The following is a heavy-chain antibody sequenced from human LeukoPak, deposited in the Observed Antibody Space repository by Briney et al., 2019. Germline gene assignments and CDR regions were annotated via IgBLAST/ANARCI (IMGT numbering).Heavy chain of an antibody. V-gene: IGHV1-2*02. J-gene: IGHJ4*02. D-gene: IGHD6-13*01. CDR2: INPNSGGT. Sequence: ASVKVSCKASGYTFTGYYMHWVRQAPGQGLEWMGWINPNSGGTNYAQKFQGRVTMTRDTSISTAYMELSRLRSDDTAVYYCARGTEGSSSWFLVDYWGQGTLVTVSS. CDR3: ARGTEGSSSWFLVDY. CDR1: GYTFTGYY.